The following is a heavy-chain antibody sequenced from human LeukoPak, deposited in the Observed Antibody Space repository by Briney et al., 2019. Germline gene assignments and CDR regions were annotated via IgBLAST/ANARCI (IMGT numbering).Heavy chain of an antibody. CDR2: ISHSANTI. V-gene: IGHV3-48*01. J-gene: IGHJ4*02. CDR3: ARVYCSSTSCHFDY. CDR1: GFTFSTYG. Sequence: QPGGSLRLSCAASGFTFSTYGMNWVRQAPGKGLEWISFISHSANTIYYADSVKGRFTISRDNTKNTLYLQMNSLRAEDTAVYYCARVYCSSTSCHFDYWGQGTLVTVSS. D-gene: IGHD2-2*01.